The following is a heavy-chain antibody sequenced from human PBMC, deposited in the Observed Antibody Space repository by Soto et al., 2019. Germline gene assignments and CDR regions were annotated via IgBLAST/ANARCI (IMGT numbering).Heavy chain of an antibody. CDR2: IKQDGSEK. Sequence: VGSLRLSCAASGFTFSSYWMSWVRQAPGKGLEWVANIKQDGSEKYYVDSVKGRFTISRDNAKNSLYLQMNSLRAEDTAVYYCARDLRITIGGVVIIVYYYGMDVWGQGTTVTVSS. CDR3: ARDLRITIGGVVIIVYYYGMDV. D-gene: IGHD3-3*01. V-gene: IGHV3-7*03. CDR1: GFTFSSYW. J-gene: IGHJ6*02.